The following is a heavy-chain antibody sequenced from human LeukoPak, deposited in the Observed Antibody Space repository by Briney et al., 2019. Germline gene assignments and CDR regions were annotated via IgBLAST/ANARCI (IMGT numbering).Heavy chain of an antibody. CDR2: IWYDGSNK. D-gene: IGHD4-23*01. V-gene: IGHV3-33*08. Sequence: PGGSLRLSCAASGFTFNNYVMSWVRQAPGKGLEWVAIIWYDGSNKYYADSVKGRFTISRDNSKNTLYLQMNSLRAEDTAVYYCARDGGYGGNPNDAFDMWGQGTMVTVSS. J-gene: IGHJ3*02. CDR3: ARDGGYGGNPNDAFDM. CDR1: GFTFNNYV.